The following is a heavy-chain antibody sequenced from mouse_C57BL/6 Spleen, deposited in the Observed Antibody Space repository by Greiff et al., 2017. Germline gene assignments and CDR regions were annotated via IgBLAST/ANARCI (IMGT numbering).Heavy chain of an antibody. CDR1: GFTFSSYA. J-gene: IGHJ3*01. D-gene: IGHD1-1*01. Sequence: EVKLVESGEGLVKPGGSLKLSCAASGFTFSSYAMSWVRQTPEKRLEWVAYISSGGDYIYYADTVKGRFTISRDNARNTPYLQMSSLKSEDTAMYYCTRVGGSSWFAYWGQGTLVTVSA. CDR2: ISSGGDYI. CDR3: TRVGGSSWFAY. V-gene: IGHV5-9-1*02.